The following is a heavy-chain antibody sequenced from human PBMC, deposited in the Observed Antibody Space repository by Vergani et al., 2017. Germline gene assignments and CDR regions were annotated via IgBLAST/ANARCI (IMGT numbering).Heavy chain of an antibody. Sequence: QVLLVQSGAEVKKPGASVRVSCKTSGYTFTNYYIHWVRQAPGQGLEWMGIINPSGGSTTYAQQFQGRLTMTRDPSTSTVYMDLSNLRSEDTAMYYCAGPHGEILPPDPRRLDYWGQGTLVTVSS. D-gene: IGHD5-24*01. CDR1: GYTFTNYY. J-gene: IGHJ4*02. CDR2: INPSGGST. CDR3: AGPHGEILPPDPRRLDY. V-gene: IGHV1-46*03.